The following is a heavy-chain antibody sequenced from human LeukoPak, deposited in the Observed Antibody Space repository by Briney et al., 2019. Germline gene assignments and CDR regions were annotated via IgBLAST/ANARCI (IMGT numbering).Heavy chain of an antibody. CDR3: ARTLVRGLPGMDV. CDR1: GYTFASYD. V-gene: IGHV1-8*01. Sequence: ASVKVSCKASGYTFASYDINWVRQATGQGLECLGWMNPNSGHTGYAQKFQGRFTMTWDTSVSTAYMELSSLSSEDTAVYYCARTLVRGLPGMDVGGQGTTVTVSS. D-gene: IGHD3-10*01. CDR2: MNPNSGHT. J-gene: IGHJ6*02.